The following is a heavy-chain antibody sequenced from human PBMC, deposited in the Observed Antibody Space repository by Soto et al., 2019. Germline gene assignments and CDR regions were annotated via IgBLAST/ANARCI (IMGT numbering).Heavy chain of an antibody. D-gene: IGHD3-10*01. CDR3: AKDSGSGSYYGIDY. CDR1: GFTFSSYT. Sequence: GGSLRLSCAASGFTFSSYTMNWVRQAPGKGLEWVSYINSGSSTIYYADSVKGRFTISRDNAKNSLYLQMNSLRAEDTALYYCAKDSGSGSYYGIDYWGQGTLVTVSS. J-gene: IGHJ4*02. V-gene: IGHV3-48*01. CDR2: INSGSSTI.